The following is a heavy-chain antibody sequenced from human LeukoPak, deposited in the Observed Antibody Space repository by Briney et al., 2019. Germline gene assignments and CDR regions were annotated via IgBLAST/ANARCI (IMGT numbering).Heavy chain of an antibody. CDR3: AKSFDFSKGPSPKLTPFDS. Sequence: HPGGSLRLSCAASGFTFSSSAMSWVRQAPGKGLEWVSSISARGISTYYADSVKGRFTISRDNSKNTLYLQMNSLKGDDIGVYYCAKSFDFSKGPSPKLTPFDSWGQGTLVSVSS. CDR1: GFTFSSSA. J-gene: IGHJ4*02. D-gene: IGHD3-3*01. CDR2: ISARGIST. V-gene: IGHV3-23*01.